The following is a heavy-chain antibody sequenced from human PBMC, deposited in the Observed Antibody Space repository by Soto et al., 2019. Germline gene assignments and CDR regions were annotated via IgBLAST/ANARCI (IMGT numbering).Heavy chain of an antibody. Sequence: QVQLVQSGAEVKKPGSSVKVSCKASGGTFSSYAISWVRQAPGQGLEWMGGIIPIFGTANYAQKFQGRVTITADESTSTAYMELSSLRSEDTDVYYCARDSRYCRGGSCYFLPGIDYWGQGTLVTVSS. V-gene: IGHV1-69*12. J-gene: IGHJ4*02. CDR2: IIPIFGTA. CDR1: GGTFSSYA. D-gene: IGHD2-15*01. CDR3: ARDSRYCRGGSCYFLPGIDY.